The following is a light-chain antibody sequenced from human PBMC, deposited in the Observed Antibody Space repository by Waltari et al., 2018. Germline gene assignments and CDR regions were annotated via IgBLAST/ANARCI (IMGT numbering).Light chain of an antibody. J-gene: IGLJ2*01. V-gene: IGLV6-57*03. CDR3: QSFDSSHVV. Sequence: FMLTQPHSVSESPGKTVTISCTRSSGNIATNYVQWYQQRPGSAPTKVSYEDNQRPSGVPDRFSCSIDSSSNSASLIISGLKAEDEADYYCQSFDSSHVVFGGGTKLTVL. CDR2: EDN. CDR1: SGNIATNY.